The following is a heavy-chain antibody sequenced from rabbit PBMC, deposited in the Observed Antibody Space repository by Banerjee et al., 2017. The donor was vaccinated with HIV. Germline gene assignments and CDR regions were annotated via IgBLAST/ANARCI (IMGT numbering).Heavy chain of an antibody. D-gene: IGHD4-1*01. CDR1: GIDFSSYYY. V-gene: IGHV1S43*01. CDR2: IDPVFGIT. CDR3: ARSPVDIGWNFGW. J-gene: IGHJ4*01. Sequence: QQQLEESGGGLVKPGGTLTLTCKASGIDFSSYYYMCWVRQAPGKGLEWIGYIDPVFGITYYANWVNGRFSISRENAQNTAFLQMTSLTAADTATYFCARSPVDIGWNFGWWGPGTLVTVS.